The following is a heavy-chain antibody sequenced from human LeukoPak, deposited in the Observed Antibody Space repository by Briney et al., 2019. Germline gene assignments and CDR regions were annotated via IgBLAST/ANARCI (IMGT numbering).Heavy chain of an antibody. V-gene: IGHV4-61*02. J-gene: IGHJ4*02. Sequence: PSQTLSLTCTVSGGSISSGSYYWSWIRQPAGKGLEWIGRIYSSGSTNYNPSLKSRVTISVDTSKNQFSLKLSSVTAADTAVYYCARDYHDFWSGYQSLDYWGQGTLVTVSS. CDR2: IYSSGST. D-gene: IGHD3-3*01. CDR1: GGSISSGSYY. CDR3: ARDYHDFWSGYQSLDY.